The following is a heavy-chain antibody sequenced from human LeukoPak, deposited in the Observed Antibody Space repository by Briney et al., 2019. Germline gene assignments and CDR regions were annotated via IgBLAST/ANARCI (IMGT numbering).Heavy chain of an antibody. Sequence: GTSVKVSCKPSGFTFTSSVVQWVRQARGQRLEWIGWIVVGSGNTNYAQKFQERVTITRDMSTSTAYMELSSLRFEDTAVYYCAADRAGSYLRFVYWGQGTPVTVSS. D-gene: IGHD3-10*01. CDR2: IVVGSGNT. J-gene: IGHJ4*02. V-gene: IGHV1-58*01. CDR1: GFTFTSSV. CDR3: AADRAGSYLRFVY.